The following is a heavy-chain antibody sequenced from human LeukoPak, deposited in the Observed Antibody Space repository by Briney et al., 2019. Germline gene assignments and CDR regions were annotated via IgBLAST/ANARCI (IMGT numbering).Heavy chain of an antibody. V-gene: IGHV3-23*01. CDR3: ARVSVAGTVDY. CDR2: ISGSGGST. D-gene: IGHD6-19*01. J-gene: IGHJ4*02. Sequence: GGSLRLSCAASGFTFSSYAMSWVRQAPGKGLEWVSAISGSGGSTYYADSVKGRFTISRDNSKNSLYLQMNSLRAKDTAVYYCARVSVAGTVDYWGQGTLVTVSS. CDR1: GFTFSSYA.